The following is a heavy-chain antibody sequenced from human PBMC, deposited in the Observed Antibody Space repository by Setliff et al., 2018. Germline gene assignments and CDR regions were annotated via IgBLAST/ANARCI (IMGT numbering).Heavy chain of an antibody. Sequence: ASVKVSCKASGYTFTSHYMHWVRQAPGLGLEWMGTINPSSGRTSDAQKFQGRVTMTRDTSTSTVYMDMSSLRSEDTAVYYCARDVFPYHYEGAFDIWGQGTMFTVSS. CDR3: ARDVFPYHYEGAFDI. J-gene: IGHJ3*02. CDR1: GYTFTSHY. CDR2: INPSSGRT. V-gene: IGHV1-46*01. D-gene: IGHD3-22*01.